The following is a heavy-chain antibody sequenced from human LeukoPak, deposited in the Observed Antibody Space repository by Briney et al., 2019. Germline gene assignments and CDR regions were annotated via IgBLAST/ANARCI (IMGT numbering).Heavy chain of an antibody. D-gene: IGHD3-22*01. J-gene: IGHJ4*02. CDR2: IRYDGSNK. Sequence: GGSLRLSCAASGFTFSSYGMHWVRQAPGKGLEWVAFIRYDGSNKYYADSVKGRFTISRDNSKNTLYLQMNSLRAEDTAVYYCARDLSLTYDSSGFDWGQGTLVTVSS. CDR1: GFTFSSYG. V-gene: IGHV3-30*02. CDR3: ARDLSLTYDSSGFD.